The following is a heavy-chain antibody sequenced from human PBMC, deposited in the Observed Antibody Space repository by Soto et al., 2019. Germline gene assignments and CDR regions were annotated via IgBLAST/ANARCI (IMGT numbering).Heavy chain of an antibody. Sequence: QVQLQESGPGLVKPSGTLSLTCAVSGGSISSGDWCWSWVRQSPGKGLEWIGEFYYSGRTTYNPALLGRVTVLADKSENQFSLRLSSVNAADTAVYYCARRGCGSIFGSLKYWGQGTLVTV. D-gene: IGHD2-15*01. J-gene: IGHJ4*02. CDR1: GGSISSGDW. CDR3: ARRGCGSIFGSLKY. V-gene: IGHV4-4*02. CDR2: FYYSGRT.